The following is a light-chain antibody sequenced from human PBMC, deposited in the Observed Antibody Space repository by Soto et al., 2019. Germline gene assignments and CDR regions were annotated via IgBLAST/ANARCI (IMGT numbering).Light chain of an antibody. Sequence: QSVLTQPPSVSGAPGQRVTISCTGTRSNIGAGYDVHWYQQIPGTAPKLLIYRNHDRPSGVSNRFSGSRSDNTASLTISGLQSEDEAIYYCSSYSSATQGVLFGGGTKLTVL. CDR3: SSYSSATQGVL. CDR2: RNH. J-gene: IGLJ2*01. V-gene: IGLV1-40*01. CDR1: RSNIGAGYD.